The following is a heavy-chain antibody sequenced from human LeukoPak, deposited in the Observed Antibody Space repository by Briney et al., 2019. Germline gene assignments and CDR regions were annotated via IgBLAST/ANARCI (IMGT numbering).Heavy chain of an antibody. D-gene: IGHD1-7*01. Sequence: GASVKVSCKASGYTFISYYLHWVRQAPAQGLEWVGVINPSGGSTSYAQKFQGRGTMTRDTSTSKDYMELSSLRSEDTAVYYCSRIYWELTPVGYFQHWGQGTLVTVSS. CDR1: GYTFISYY. V-gene: IGHV1-46*01. J-gene: IGHJ1*01. CDR2: INPSGGST. CDR3: SRIYWELTPVGYFQH.